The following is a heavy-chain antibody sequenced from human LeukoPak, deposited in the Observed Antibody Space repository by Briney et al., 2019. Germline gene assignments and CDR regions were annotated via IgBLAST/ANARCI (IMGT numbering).Heavy chain of an antibody. CDR1: GFTFSSNY. CDR2: IYSGSSK. D-gene: IGHD3-22*01. CDR3: ARITSGYYAH. V-gene: IGHV3-66*01. Sequence: GGSLRLSCTASGFTFSSNYMNWVRQAPGKGLEWVSVIYSGSSKYDSDSVKDRFTIFRGNSKNTPDLLMNSLRAEDTVVYYCARITSGYYAHWGQGTLVTVSS. J-gene: IGHJ4*02.